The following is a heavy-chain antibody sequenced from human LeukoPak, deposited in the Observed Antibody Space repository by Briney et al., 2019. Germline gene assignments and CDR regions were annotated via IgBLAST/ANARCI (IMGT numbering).Heavy chain of an antibody. CDR3: ARDTSFNGERLHFIDY. CDR2: ISYDGSNK. D-gene: IGHD5-24*01. J-gene: IGHJ4*02. CDR1: GFTFSSYA. V-gene: IGHV3-30-3*01. Sequence: GGSLRLSCAASGFTFSSYAMHWVGQAPGKGLEWVAVISYDGSNKYYADSVKGRFTISRDNSKNTLYLQMNSLRAEDTAVYYCARDTSFNGERLHFIDYWGQGTLVTVSS.